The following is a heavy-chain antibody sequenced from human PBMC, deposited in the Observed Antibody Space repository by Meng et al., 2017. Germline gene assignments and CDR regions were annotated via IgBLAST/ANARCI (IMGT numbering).Heavy chain of an antibody. D-gene: IGHD2-21*02. Sequence: QGPLQQWGAGLLEPSETLSLTCAVYGGSFRGYYWSWIRQPPGKGLEWIGEINHSGSTNYNPSLKSRVTISVDTSKNQFSLKLSSVTAADTAVYYCARDTVEAYCGGDCCPLGYWGQGTLVTVSS. J-gene: IGHJ4*02. CDR1: GGSFRGYY. V-gene: IGHV4-34*01. CDR3: ARDTVEAYCGGDCCPLGY. CDR2: INHSGST.